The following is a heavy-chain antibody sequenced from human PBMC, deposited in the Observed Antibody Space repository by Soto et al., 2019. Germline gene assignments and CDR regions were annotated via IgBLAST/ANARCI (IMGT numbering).Heavy chain of an antibody. D-gene: IGHD6-13*01. CDR2: IYWDDAK. CDR3: AHRRRYSSSWYAGFDY. J-gene: IGHJ4*02. CDR1: GFSLTTSGVG. V-gene: IGHV2-5*02. Sequence: QITLKESGPTLVKPTQTLTLTCTFSGFSLTTSGVGVGWIRQPPGKALEWLALIYWDDAKRYSPSLRSRLTITKDTSKNQVVLTMTNMDPVDTATDYCAHRRRYSSSWYAGFDYWGQGTLVTVSS.